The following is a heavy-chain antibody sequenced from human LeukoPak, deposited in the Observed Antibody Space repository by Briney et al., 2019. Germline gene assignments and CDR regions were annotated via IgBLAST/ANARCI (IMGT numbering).Heavy chain of an antibody. CDR2: IYYSGST. CDR1: GGSISSGDYY. J-gene: IGHJ4*02. CDR3: AREYYYDSSGYYS. D-gene: IGHD3-22*01. V-gene: IGHV4-30-4*01. Sequence: PSQTLSLTCTVSGGSISSGDYYWSWIRQPPGKGLEWIGYIYYSGSTYYNPSLKSRVTISVDTSKNQFSLKLSSVTDADTAVYYCAREYYYDSSGYYSWGQGTLVTVSS.